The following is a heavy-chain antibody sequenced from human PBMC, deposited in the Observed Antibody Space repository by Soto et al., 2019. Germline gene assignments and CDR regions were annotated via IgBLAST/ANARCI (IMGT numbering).Heavy chain of an antibody. CDR1: GYTFTSYG. D-gene: IGHD5-18*01. CDR3: ARDRLGYSYGPTFDY. V-gene: IGHV1-18*01. CDR2: ISAYNGNT. Sequence: QVQLVQSGAEVKKPGASVKVSCKASGYTFTSYGISWVRQAPGQGLEWMGWISAYNGNTNYAQKLQGRVTMTTDTSXXTAYMELRSLRSDDTAVYYCARDRLGYSYGPTFDYWGQGTLVTVSS. J-gene: IGHJ4*02.